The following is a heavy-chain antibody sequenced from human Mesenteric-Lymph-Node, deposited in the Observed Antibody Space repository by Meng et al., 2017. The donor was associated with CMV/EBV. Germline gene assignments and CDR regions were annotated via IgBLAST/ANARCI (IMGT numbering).Heavy chain of an antibody. CDR2: IYGTGIT. V-gene: IGHV4-61*08. J-gene: IGHJ4*02. CDR3: AKSRSSTPGIVDD. Sequence: QVHLQESGPGLVKPSETLSLTCIVSGVSVTSGAYHWSWIRQSPVKGLEWIGYIYGTGITIYNPSLKSRVTILLETSKNQFSLKLNSVTTADTAVYYCAKSRSSTPGIVDDWGQGTLVTVSS. D-gene: IGHD2/OR15-2a*01. CDR1: GVSVTSGAYH.